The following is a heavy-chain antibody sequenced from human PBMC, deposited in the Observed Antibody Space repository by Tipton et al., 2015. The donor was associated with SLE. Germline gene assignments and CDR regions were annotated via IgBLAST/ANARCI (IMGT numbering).Heavy chain of an antibody. D-gene: IGHD2-15*01. J-gene: IGHJ4*02. CDR3: VGYNNDSWGLYF. V-gene: IGHV4-38-2*01. CDR1: AYSISTGYH. Sequence: TLSLTCAVSAYSISTGYHWGWIRQPPGKGLEWIASIHHSGSGSTSHNPSLKSRVTISVDTSTNRFSLKLTSVTAADTAMYYCVGYNNDSWGLYFWGRGTLVTVSS. CDR2: IHHSGSGST.